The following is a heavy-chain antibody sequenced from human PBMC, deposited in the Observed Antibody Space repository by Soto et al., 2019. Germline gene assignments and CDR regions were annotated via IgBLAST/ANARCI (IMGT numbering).Heavy chain of an antibody. J-gene: IGHJ4*02. V-gene: IGHV1-69*01. CDR3: ARVSSWTVTNAGSVAY. D-gene: IGHD4-17*01. Sequence: HVQLVQSVAEVKKPGSSVKVSCKASGGTFSSYAISWVRQDPGQGRAWMGGIIPIFGTANYAQTFQGRVTITADESTRTAYMELSSLRSEDTGVQYCARVSSWTVTNAGSVAYWGQGTLVIVSS. CDR1: GGTFSSYA. CDR2: IIPIFGTA.